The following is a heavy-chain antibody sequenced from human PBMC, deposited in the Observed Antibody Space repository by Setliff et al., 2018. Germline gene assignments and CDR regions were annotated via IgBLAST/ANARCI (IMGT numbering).Heavy chain of an antibody. J-gene: IGHJ4*02. CDR2: IYSGGTT. D-gene: IGHD3-10*01. V-gene: IGHV4-39*02. Sequence: KPSETLSLTCKVSGDSMNSGVYYWAWIRQPPGKGLEWIGRIYSGGTTYYNSSLKSRVTISVDSSKNQFSLRLSSVTAADAAVYFCARESATIGEFPLYYFDKWGQGIPVTVSS. CDR1: GDSMNSGVYY. CDR3: ARESATIGEFPLYYFDK.